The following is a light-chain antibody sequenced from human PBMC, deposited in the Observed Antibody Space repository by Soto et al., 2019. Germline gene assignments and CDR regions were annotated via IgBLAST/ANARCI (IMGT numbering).Light chain of an antibody. Sequence: DLQMTQSPSSLSASVGDRVTLTCLASHDIGNYLNWYQQKPGKAPKLLIYYASNLETGVSSRFSGSGSGTDFTFTISSLQPGDIAIYFCQQYENLPRFIFGPGTKVDIK. CDR2: YAS. V-gene: IGKV1-33*01. J-gene: IGKJ3*01. CDR1: HDIGNY. CDR3: QQYENLPRFI.